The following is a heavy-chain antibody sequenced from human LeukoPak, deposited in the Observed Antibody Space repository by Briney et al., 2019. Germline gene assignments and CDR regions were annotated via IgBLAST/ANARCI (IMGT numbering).Heavy chain of an antibody. Sequence: PGGSLRLSCAASGFTFSTYAMSWVRQAPGKGLEWVSGISGSDGSTYYADSVKGRFTISRDNSKNTLYLQMNSLRAEDTAVYYCARANSGSYSWGMDVWGQGTTVTVSS. D-gene: IGHD1-26*01. V-gene: IGHV3-23*01. CDR3: ARANSGSYSWGMDV. CDR2: ISGSDGST. J-gene: IGHJ6*02. CDR1: GFTFSTYA.